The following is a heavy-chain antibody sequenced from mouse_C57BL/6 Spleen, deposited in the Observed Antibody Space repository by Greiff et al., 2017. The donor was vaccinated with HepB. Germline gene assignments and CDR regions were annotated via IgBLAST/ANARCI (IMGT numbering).Heavy chain of an antibody. D-gene: IGHD1-1*01. CDR1: GYTFTSYW. V-gene: IGHV1-55*01. CDR2: IYPGSGST. CDR3: ARGYYYGSTPYYFDY. Sequence: VKLVESGAELVKPGASVKMSCKASGYTFTSYWITWVKQRPGQGLEWIGDIYPGSGSTNYNEKFKSKATLTVDTSSSTAYMQLSSLTSEDSAVYYCARGYYYGSTPYYFDYWGQGTTLTVSS. J-gene: IGHJ2*01.